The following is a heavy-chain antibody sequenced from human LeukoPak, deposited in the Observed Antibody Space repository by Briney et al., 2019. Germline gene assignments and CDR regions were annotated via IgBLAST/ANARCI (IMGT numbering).Heavy chain of an antibody. D-gene: IGHD3-22*01. CDR3: ATVRGYYDSSGPYYFNY. CDR1: ESTFSDYY. CDR2: ISATGSST. Sequence: PGGSLRLSCAASESTFSDYYMSWIRKAPGKGLEWVSFISATGSSTYYADSVKGRFTISRDNSKNSLYLRMNSLRAEDTAVYYCATVRGYYDSSGPYYFNYWGRGTLVTVSS. J-gene: IGHJ4*02. V-gene: IGHV3-11*04.